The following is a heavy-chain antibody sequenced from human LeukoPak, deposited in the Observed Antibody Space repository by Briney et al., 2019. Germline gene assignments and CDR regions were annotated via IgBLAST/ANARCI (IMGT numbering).Heavy chain of an antibody. Sequence: GASVKVSCKASGGTFSSYAISWVRQAPGKGLEWMGGIIPIFGTANYAQKFQGRVTITADKSTSTAYMELSSLRSEDTAVYYCARSSTNRGQLAPFDIWGQGTMVTVSS. CDR1: GGTFSSYA. CDR3: ARSSTNRGQLAPFDI. CDR2: IIPIFGTA. D-gene: IGHD2-8*01. J-gene: IGHJ3*02. V-gene: IGHV1-69*06.